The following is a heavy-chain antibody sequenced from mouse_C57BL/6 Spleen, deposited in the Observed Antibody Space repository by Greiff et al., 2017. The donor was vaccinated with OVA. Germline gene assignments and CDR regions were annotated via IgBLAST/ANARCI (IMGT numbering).Heavy chain of an antibody. Sequence: VQLQQSGPELVKPGASVKISCKASGYTFTDYYMNWVKQSHGKSLEWIGDINPNNGGTSYNQKFKGKATLTVDKSSSTAYMELRSLTSEDSAVYYCARRAEGYDAFDYWGQGTTLTVSS. V-gene: IGHV1-26*01. CDR3: ARRAEGYDAFDY. CDR2: INPNNGGT. CDR1: GYTFTDYY. D-gene: IGHD2-2*01. J-gene: IGHJ2*01.